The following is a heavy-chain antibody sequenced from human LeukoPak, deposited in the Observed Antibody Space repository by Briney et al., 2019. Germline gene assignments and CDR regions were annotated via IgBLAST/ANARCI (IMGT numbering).Heavy chain of an antibody. J-gene: IGHJ4*02. CDR2: IYTSGIT. CDR1: GGSISRGSYY. D-gene: IGHD6-6*01. CDR3: ARVDVRWGSSYFDY. Sequence: SETLSLTCTISGGSISRGSYYWSWIRQPAGKGLEWIGRIYTSGITNYNPSLKSRVTISIETSKNQFSLKLSSVTAADTAAYYCARVDVRWGSSYFDYWGQGTLVTVSS. V-gene: IGHV4-61*02.